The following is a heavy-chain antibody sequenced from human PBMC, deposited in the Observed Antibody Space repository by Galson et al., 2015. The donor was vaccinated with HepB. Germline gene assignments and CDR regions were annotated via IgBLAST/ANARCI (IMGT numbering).Heavy chain of an antibody. CDR1: GFTFSTYW. D-gene: IGHD3-22*01. V-gene: IGHV3-7*05. J-gene: IGHJ6*02. Sequence: LRLSCAASGFTFSTYWMSWVRQAPGKGLEWVANIKEDGSEKYYVDSVKGRFTISRDNAKYSLYLQMNSLRGEDTAVYYCARQGWGYYYYGMDVWGQGTTVTVSS. CDR2: IKEDGSEK. CDR3: ARQGWGYYYYGMDV.